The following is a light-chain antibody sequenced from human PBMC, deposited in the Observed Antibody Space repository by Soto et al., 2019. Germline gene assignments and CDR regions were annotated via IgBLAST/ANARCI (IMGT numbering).Light chain of an antibody. Sequence: EMVLTQSPATLSLSPGERASLSCRASQSLSGQLAWYQQKPGQAPRLLIYDASNRATGIPARFSGSGSATDFTLTISSLEPEDFAVYFCQQRCDWPLTFGGGTKVDIK. CDR1: QSLSGQ. CDR3: QQRCDWPLT. J-gene: IGKJ4*01. CDR2: DAS. V-gene: IGKV3-11*01.